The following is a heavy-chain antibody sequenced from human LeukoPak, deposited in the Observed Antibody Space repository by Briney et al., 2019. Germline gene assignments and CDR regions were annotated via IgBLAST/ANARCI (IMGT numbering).Heavy chain of an antibody. CDR1: GYSISSGYY. J-gene: IGHJ4*02. V-gene: IGHV4-38-2*01. CDR3: ARGGGGEYSSGWYDY. CDR2: IYHSGST. Sequence: PSETLSLTCAVSGYSISSGYYWGWIRQPPGKGLEWIGSIYHSGSTYYNPSLKSRVTISVDTSKNQFSLRLSSVTAADTAVYYCARGGGGEYSSGWYDYWGQGTLVTVSS. D-gene: IGHD6-19*01.